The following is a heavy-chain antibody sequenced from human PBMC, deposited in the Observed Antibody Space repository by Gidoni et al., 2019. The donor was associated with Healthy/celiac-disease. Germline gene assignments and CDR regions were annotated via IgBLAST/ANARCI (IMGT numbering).Heavy chain of an antibody. CDR3: ARPSVTDTAMVTHGFDY. CDR2: IYYSGST. J-gene: IGHJ4*02. Sequence: QLQLQESGPGLVKPSETLSLTCTVSGGSISSSSSYWGWIRQPPGKGLEWIGSIYYSGSTYYNPSLKRRVTISVDTSKNQFSLKLSSVTAADTAVYYCARPSVTDTAMVTHGFDYWGQGTLVTVSS. D-gene: IGHD5-18*01. V-gene: IGHV4-39*01. CDR1: GGSISSSSSY.